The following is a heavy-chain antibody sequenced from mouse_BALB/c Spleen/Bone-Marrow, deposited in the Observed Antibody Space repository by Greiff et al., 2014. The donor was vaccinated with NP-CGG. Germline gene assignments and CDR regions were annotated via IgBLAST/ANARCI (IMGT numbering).Heavy chain of an antibody. V-gene: IGHV14-3*02. D-gene: IGHD2-10*01. CDR2: IDPANGNT. CDR3: ASSAYS. J-gene: IGHJ3*01. Sequence: VQLKESGAELVKPGASVKLSCTASGFNIKDTYMHWVKQRPEQGLEWIGRIDPANGNTKYDTKFQGKATITADTSSNTAYLQLSSLTSEDTAVYYCASSAYSWGQGTLVTVSA. CDR1: GFNIKDTY.